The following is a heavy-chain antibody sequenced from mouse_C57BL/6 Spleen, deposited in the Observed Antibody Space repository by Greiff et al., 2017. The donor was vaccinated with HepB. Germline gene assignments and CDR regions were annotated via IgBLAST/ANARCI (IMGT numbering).Heavy chain of an antibody. CDR2: IDPSDSYT. CDR3: ARTWSRAMDY. V-gene: IGHV1-59*01. Sequence: QVQLQQSGAELVRPGTSVKLSCKASGYTFTSYWMHWVKQRPGQGLEWIGVIDPSDSYTNYNQKFKGKATLTVDTSSSTAYMQLSSLTSEDSAVDYCARTWSRAMDYWGQGTSVTVSS. D-gene: IGHD1-1*02. J-gene: IGHJ4*01. CDR1: GYTFTSYW.